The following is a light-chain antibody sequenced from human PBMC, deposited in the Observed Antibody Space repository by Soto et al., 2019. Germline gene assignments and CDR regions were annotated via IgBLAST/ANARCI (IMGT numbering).Light chain of an antibody. CDR1: MSNSGNNA. CDR3: ATWDDSLNARGV. V-gene: IGLV1-44*01. CDR2: NNN. J-gene: IGLJ3*02. Sequence: QSVLTQPPSASGTPGQRVAISCSGYMSNSGNNAVTWYQLFPGTAPKLLIYNNNQRPSGVPDRFSGSKSGTSASLAISGLQSEDQADYYCATWDDSLNARGVFGGGAKVTVL.